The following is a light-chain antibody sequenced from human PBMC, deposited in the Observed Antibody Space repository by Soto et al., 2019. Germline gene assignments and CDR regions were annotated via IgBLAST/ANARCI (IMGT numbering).Light chain of an antibody. CDR2: DAS. CDR1: QGVGVW. V-gene: IGKV1-5*01. J-gene: IGKJ1*01. CDR3: QQYDIYSGT. Sequence: IQMTQSPSTLSASVGEKVTITCRASQGVGVWLAWYQQKPGKAPKLLISDASDLQRGVPPRFNGSGSGTEFTLSINSLQSDDFATYYCQQYDIYSGTFGQGTRVEIK.